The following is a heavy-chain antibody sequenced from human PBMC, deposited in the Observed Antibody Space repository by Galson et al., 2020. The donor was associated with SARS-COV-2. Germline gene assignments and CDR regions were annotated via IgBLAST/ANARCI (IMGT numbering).Heavy chain of an antibody. CDR3: ARDMGGVVMP. V-gene: IGHV3-30*04. CDR2: ISYDGSNK. J-gene: IGHJ4*02. D-gene: IGHD3-3*01. CDR1: GFTFSSYA. Sequence: GGSLRLSCAASGFTFSSYAMHWVRQAPGKGLEWVAVISYDGSNKYYADSVKGRFTISRDNSKNTLYLQMNSLRAEDTAVYYCARDMGGVVMPWGQGTLVTVSS.